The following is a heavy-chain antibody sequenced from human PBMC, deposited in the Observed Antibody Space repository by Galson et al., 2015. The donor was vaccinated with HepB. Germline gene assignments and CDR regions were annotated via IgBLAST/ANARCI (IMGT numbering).Heavy chain of an antibody. CDR2: ISGSGGST. CDR1: GFTFSSYA. V-gene: IGHV3-23*01. CDR3: AKDPVVGATVYCYYYYGMDV. Sequence: SLRLSCAASGFTFSSYAMSWVRQAPGKGLEWVSAISGSGGSTYYADSVKGRFTISRDNSKNTLYLQMNSLRAEDTAVYYCAKDPVVGATVYCYYYYGMDVWGQGTTVTVSS. J-gene: IGHJ6*02. D-gene: IGHD1-26*01.